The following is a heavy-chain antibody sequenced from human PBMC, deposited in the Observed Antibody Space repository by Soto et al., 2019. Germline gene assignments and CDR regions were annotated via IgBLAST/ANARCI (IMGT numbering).Heavy chain of an antibody. CDR1: GGSISSYY. Sequence: ETLSLTCTVSGGSISSYYWSWIRQPPGKGLEWIGYIYYSGSTNYNPSLKSRVTISVDTSKNQFSLKLSSVTAADTAVYYCARASIAYWFDPWGQGTLVTVSS. CDR2: IYYSGST. D-gene: IGHD6-13*01. V-gene: IGHV4-59*01. J-gene: IGHJ5*02. CDR3: ARASIAYWFDP.